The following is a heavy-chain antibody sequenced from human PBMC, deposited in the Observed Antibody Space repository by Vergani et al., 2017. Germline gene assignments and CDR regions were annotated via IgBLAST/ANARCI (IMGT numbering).Heavy chain of an antibody. CDR3: AKGYYRQWLVIYY. CDR1: GFTFSSYG. V-gene: IGHV3-30*18. J-gene: IGHJ4*02. CDR2: ISYDGSNK. Sequence: QVQLVESGGGVVQPGRSLRLSCAASGFTFSSYGMHWVRQAPGKGLEWVEVISYDGSNKYYADSVKGRFTISRDNSKNTLYLQMNSLRAEDTAVYYCAKGYYRQWLVIYYWGQGTLVTVSS. D-gene: IGHD6-19*01.